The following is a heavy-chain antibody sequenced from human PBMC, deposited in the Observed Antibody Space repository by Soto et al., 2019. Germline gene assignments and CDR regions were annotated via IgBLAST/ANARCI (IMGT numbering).Heavy chain of an antibody. D-gene: IGHD4-17*01. V-gene: IGHV3-74*01. CDR3: ARDRGDYLDF. CDR2: INSDRSST. Sequence: SQKLSCAASGFTFSNYRMHWVRQAPGKRPVWVSRINSDRSSTSYADSVKGRFTISRDNAKDTLSLQMNSLRAEDTAVYYCARDRGDYLDFWGQGSLVTVSS. CDR1: GFTFSNYR. J-gene: IGHJ4*02.